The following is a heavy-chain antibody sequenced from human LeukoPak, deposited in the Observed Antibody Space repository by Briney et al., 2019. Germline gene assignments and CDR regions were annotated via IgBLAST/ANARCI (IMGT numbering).Heavy chain of an antibody. Sequence: GGSLRLSCAASGFTFSDYYMSWIRQAPGKGLEWVSYISISGSTIYYADSVKGRFTISRDNSKNTLYLQMNSLRAEDTAVYYCAKRGTVTTFGHCDYWGQGTLVTVSS. D-gene: IGHD4-17*01. V-gene: IGHV3-11*01. CDR3: AKRGTVTTFGHCDY. CDR1: GFTFSDYY. J-gene: IGHJ4*02. CDR2: ISISGSTI.